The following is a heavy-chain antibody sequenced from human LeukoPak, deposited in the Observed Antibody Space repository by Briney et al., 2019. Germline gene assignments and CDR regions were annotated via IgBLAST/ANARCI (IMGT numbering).Heavy chain of an antibody. CDR1: GGSSSGYY. V-gene: IGHV4-34*01. D-gene: IGHD2-15*01. Sequence: PSETLSLTCAVYGGSSSGYYWSWIRQPPGKGLEWIGEINHSGSTNYNPPLKSRVTISVDTSKNQFSLKLSSVTAADTAVYYCARGLSARRVVVAARGGMDVWGKGATVTVSS. J-gene: IGHJ6*04. CDR2: INHSGST. CDR3: ARGLSARRVVVAARGGMDV.